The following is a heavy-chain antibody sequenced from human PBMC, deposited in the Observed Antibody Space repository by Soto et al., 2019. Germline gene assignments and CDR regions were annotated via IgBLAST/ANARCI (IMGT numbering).Heavy chain of an antibody. CDR1: GYTFTSYG. CDR2: ISAYNGNT. Sequence: ASVKVSCKASGYTFTSYGISWVRQAPGQGLEWMGWISAYNGNTNYAQKLQGRVTMTTDTSTSTAYMGLRSLRSDDTAVYYCGRDGVVQWLGNWFDPWGQETLVTVSS. CDR3: GRDGVVQWLGNWFDP. J-gene: IGHJ5*02. D-gene: IGHD5-12*01. V-gene: IGHV1-18*01.